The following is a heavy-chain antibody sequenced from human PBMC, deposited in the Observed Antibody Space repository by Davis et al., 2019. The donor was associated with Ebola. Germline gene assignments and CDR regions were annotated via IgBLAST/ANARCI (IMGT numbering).Heavy chain of an antibody. CDR2: ISYDGSNK. CDR1: GFTFSSYA. CDR3: ARAGYDFWSGYGDY. J-gene: IGHJ4*02. D-gene: IGHD3-3*01. Sequence: PGGSLRLSCAASGFTFSSYAMHWVRQAPGKGLEWVAVISYDGSNKYYADSVKGRFTISRDNSKNTLYLQMNSLRAEDTAVYYCARAGYDFWSGYGDYWGQGTLVTVSS. V-gene: IGHV3-30-3*01.